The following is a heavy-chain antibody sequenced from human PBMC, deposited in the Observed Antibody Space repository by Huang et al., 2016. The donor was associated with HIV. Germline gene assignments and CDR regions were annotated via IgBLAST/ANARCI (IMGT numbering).Heavy chain of an antibody. V-gene: IGHV4-39*01. CDR2: IYYSGST. Sequence: QLQLQESGPGLVKPSETLSLTCTVSGGPISTSGYYWGWIRQPPGKGREWIGSIYYSGSTAYNPSLKSRVTISVDTSKSQFSRKLSSVTAADTAVYYCARQDTSGWYADPYYFDYWGQGTLVTVSS. D-gene: IGHD6-19*01. CDR1: GGPISTSGYY. J-gene: IGHJ4*02. CDR3: ARQDTSGWYADPYYFDY.